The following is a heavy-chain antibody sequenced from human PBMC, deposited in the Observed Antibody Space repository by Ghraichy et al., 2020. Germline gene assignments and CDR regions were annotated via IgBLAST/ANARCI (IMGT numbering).Heavy chain of an antibody. CDR1: GFTFSSYS. CDR2: ISSSSTI. D-gene: IGHD4-11*01. V-gene: IGHV3-48*02. J-gene: IGHJ4*02. CDR3: ARDSGGGSNWSRSDY. Sequence: GGSLRLSCAASGFTFSSYSMNWVRQAPGKGLEWVSYISSSSTIYYADSVKGRFTISRDNAKNSLYLQMNSLRDEDTAVYYCARDSGGGSNWSRSDYWGQGTLVTVSS.